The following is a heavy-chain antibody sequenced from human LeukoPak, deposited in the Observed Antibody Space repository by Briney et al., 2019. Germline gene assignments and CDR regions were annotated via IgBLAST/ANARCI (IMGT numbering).Heavy chain of an antibody. CDR3: ARDRGGEYYFDY. CDR2: ISYDGSNK. Sequence: SLRLSCAAXXVTFSXYAMHWVRQAPGKGLEGVAVISYDGSNKYYADSVKGRFTISRDNSKNTLYLQMNSLRAEDTAVYYCARDRGGEYYFDYWGQGTLVTVSS. D-gene: IGHD3-10*01. J-gene: IGHJ4*02. V-gene: IGHV3-30-3*01. CDR1: XVTFSXYA.